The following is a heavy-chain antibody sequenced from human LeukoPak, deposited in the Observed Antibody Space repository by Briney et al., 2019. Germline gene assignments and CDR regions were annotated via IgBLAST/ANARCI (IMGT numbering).Heavy chain of an antibody. V-gene: IGHV4-59*08. J-gene: IGHJ4*02. CDR1: GGSISSYY. Sequence: SSETLSLTCTVSGGSISSYYWSWIRQPPGKGLEWIGYIFYSGSTNYNPSLKSRVTISVDTSKNQFSLKLSSVTAADTAVYYCARHGSVSSGALVWGQGTLVTVSS. D-gene: IGHD3-22*01. CDR2: IFYSGST. CDR3: ARHGSVSSGALV.